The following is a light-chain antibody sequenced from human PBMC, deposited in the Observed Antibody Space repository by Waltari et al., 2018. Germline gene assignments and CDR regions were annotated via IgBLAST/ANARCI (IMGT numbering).Light chain of an antibody. CDR2: WAS. CDR3: QQFFGTPWT. CDR1: QHILYNSNNKNY. J-gene: IGKJ1*01. V-gene: IGKV4-1*01. Sequence: DTVLTQSPDSLPVSLVERATINGKPSQHILYNSNNKNYSAWYQQKPGQPPKLLIYWASTRQFGVPERFSGSGSGTDFTLTISSLQAEDVAVYYCQQFFGTPWTFGQGTKVEIK.